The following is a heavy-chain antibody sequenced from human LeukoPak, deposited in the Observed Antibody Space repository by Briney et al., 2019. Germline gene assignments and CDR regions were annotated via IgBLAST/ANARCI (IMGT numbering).Heavy chain of an antibody. CDR3: ARRITYCSGGSCYYFDK. Sequence: PSETLSLTCTVSGGSIRSGSYYWPWIRQPPGRGLEWIGSIYYTGDTYYSPSFRSRVIMSVDTSKNQFSLNLSSVTAADTAVYYCARRITYCSGGSCYYFDKWGQGALVTVSS. J-gene: IGHJ4*02. D-gene: IGHD2-15*01. V-gene: IGHV4-39*01. CDR2: IYYTGDT. CDR1: GGSIRSGSYY.